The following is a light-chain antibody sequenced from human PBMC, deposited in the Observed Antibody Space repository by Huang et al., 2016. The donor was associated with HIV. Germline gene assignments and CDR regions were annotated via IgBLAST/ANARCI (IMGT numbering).Light chain of an antibody. V-gene: IGKV1-6*02. CDR1: QDIRND. J-gene: IGKJ2*01. CDR2: AAS. CDR3: LQDYSYPRT. Sequence: AIQMTQSPSSLYASVGARVTITCRASQDIRNDLDWFQQKPGKAPKLLMFAASNLQSEVPSRFSGSGSGTDFTLTISSLQPEDFATYYCLQDYSYPRTFGQGTKLEIK.